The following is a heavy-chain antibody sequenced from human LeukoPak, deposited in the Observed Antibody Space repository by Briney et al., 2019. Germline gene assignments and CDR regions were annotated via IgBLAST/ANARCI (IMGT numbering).Heavy chain of an antibody. Sequence: GASLKISCKGSGYSFTTYWIGWVRQMPGKGLEWMEIIYAGDSDTRYSPSFQGQVTISADKSISTAYLQWSSLKASDTAMYYCARARYCSGGNCYAEYWGQGTLVTVSS. D-gene: IGHD2-15*01. J-gene: IGHJ4*02. CDR1: GYSFTTYW. CDR3: ARARYCSGGNCYAEY. CDR2: IYAGDSDT. V-gene: IGHV5-51*01.